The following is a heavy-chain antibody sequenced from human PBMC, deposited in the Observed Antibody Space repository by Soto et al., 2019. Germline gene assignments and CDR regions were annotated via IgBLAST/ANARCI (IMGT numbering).Heavy chain of an antibody. J-gene: IGHJ3*02. Sequence: TGGSLRLSCAASGFTFSTYWMRWVRQAPGKGLEWVASIKKDGSAKYYVDSVKGRFTISRDNDKNSLYLQMNSLRAEDTAVYYCTRSSNFASDIWGQGTMVTVSS. D-gene: IGHD2-8*01. CDR1: GFTFSTYW. CDR3: TRSSNFASDI. V-gene: IGHV3-7*01. CDR2: IKKDGSAK.